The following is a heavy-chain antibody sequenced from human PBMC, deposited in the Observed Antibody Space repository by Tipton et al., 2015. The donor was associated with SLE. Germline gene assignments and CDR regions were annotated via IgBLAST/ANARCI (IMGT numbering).Heavy chain of an antibody. CDR1: GDSISTTGYY. CDR2: IYYTGVT. Sequence: TLSLTCAVSGDSISTTGYYWDWIRQPPGKGLEWIGRIYYTGVTYFNPSLKGRLTMSVDTSKNQFFLKMTSVDAADTAVYYCARSPYDGPFDYWGQGTLVTASS. J-gene: IGHJ4*02. D-gene: IGHD2-8*01. V-gene: IGHV4-39*01. CDR3: ARSPYDGPFDY.